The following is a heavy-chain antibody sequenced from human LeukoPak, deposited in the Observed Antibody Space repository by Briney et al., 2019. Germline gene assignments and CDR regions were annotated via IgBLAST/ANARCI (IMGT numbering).Heavy chain of an antibody. Sequence: GASVKVSCKTSGYSLSNSYMHWVRQAPGQGLEWMGVLNPGSGSTSYAQKFQDRVTMTTDMSTSTVYMELSSLRFEDTAVYYCAKDVTLGSWYGWFDPWGQGTLVTVSS. CDR2: LNPGSGST. V-gene: IGHV1-46*01. J-gene: IGHJ5*02. D-gene: IGHD6-13*01. CDR1: GYSLSNSY. CDR3: AKDVTLGSWYGWFDP.